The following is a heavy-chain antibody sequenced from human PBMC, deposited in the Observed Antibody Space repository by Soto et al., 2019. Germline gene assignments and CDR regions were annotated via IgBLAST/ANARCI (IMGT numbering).Heavy chain of an antibody. CDR2: INGRSNYK. V-gene: IGHV3-21*02. J-gene: IGHJ4*02. CDR3: VREDGVVGASSAFDS. D-gene: IGHD1-26*01. CDR1: GFALTTYT. Sequence: EVQLVESGGGLVALGGSLRLSCVASGFALTTYTMNWVRQAPGTGLEWVSSINGRSNYKYYSDSVKGRFTVSRDNAQNSLFLQMSRLGPEDTAVYYCVREDGVVGASSAFDSWGQGTLVTVSS.